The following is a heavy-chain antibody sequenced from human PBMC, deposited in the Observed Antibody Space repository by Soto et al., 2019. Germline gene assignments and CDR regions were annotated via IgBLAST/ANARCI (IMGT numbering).Heavy chain of an antibody. CDR2: IDPSDSYT. D-gene: IGHD3-9*01. J-gene: IGHJ6*02. CDR3: ARRETYNDILTGPVGMDV. Sequence: PGESLKISCKGSGYSFTSYWISWVRQMPGKGLEWMGRIDPSDSYTNYSPSFQGHVAISADKSISTAYLQWSSLKASDTAMYYCARRETYNDILTGPVGMDVWGQGTTVTVSS. CDR1: GYSFTSYW. V-gene: IGHV5-10-1*01.